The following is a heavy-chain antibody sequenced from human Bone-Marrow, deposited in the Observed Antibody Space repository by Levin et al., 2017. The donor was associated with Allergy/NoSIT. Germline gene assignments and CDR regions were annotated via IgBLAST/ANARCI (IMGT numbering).Heavy chain of an antibody. CDR1: GYIFADYD. Sequence: PGESLKISCKASGYIFADYDMHWVRQAPGQGLEWMGRINPKTGGTNYAQKFQGRVTMTRDTSINTAYMELSSLRSDDTAVYYCASGSGTTCLMSRLRVGIVSSNTWNCMDVWGQGTTVTVSS. CDR2: INPKTGGT. J-gene: IGHJ6*02. CDR3: ASGSGTTCLMSRLRVGIVSSNTWNCMDV. V-gene: IGHV1-2*06. D-gene: IGHD2-2*01.